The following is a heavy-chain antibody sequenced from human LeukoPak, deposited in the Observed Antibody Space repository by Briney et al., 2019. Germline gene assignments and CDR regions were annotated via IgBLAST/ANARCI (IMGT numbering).Heavy chain of an antibody. J-gene: IGHJ4*02. CDR1: GYTFTSYY. CDR2: INPSGGST. Sequence: HEASVKVSCKASGYTFTSYYMHWVRQAHGQGLEWTGIINPSGGSTSYAQKFQGRVTMTRDTSTSTVYMELSSLRSEDTAVYYCARVANSYGLDYWGQGTLVTVSS. D-gene: IGHD5-18*01. V-gene: IGHV1-46*01. CDR3: ARVANSYGLDY.